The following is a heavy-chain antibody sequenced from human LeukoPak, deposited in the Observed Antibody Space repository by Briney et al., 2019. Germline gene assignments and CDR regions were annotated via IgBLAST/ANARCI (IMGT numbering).Heavy chain of an antibody. J-gene: IGHJ4*02. CDR3: ANAGQSPHIAVAGTAAY. D-gene: IGHD6-19*01. Sequence: PGGSLRLSCAASGLTFRSYAMSWARQAPGKGLEWVSAISAGGGSTYYADSVKGRFTISRDNSKNTVYLQMNSLRAEDTAVYYCANAGQSPHIAVAGTAAYWGQGTLVTVSS. CDR1: GLTFRSYA. V-gene: IGHV3-23*01. CDR2: ISAGGGST.